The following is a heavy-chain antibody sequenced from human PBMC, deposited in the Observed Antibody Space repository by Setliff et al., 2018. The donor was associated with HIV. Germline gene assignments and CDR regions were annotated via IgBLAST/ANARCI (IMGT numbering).Heavy chain of an antibody. CDR2: IYYSGST. J-gene: IGHJ5*02. D-gene: IGHD4-4*01. CDR3: ARGGRSTVATWAWFDP. Sequence: SETLSLTCTVSGGSIRSSSSYWGWIRQPPGKGLEWIGIIYYSGSTYYKPSLKSRVTISGDTTKNQFSLKLTSVTAADTAVYYCARGGRSTVATWAWFDPWGQGTLVTVSS. CDR1: GGSIRSSSSY. V-gene: IGHV4-39*07.